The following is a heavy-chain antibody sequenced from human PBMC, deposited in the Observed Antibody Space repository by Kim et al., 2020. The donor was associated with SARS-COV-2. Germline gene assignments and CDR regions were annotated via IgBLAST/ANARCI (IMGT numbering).Heavy chain of an antibody. V-gene: IGHV3-48*02. CDR1: GFTFSSYS. Sequence: GGSLRLSWAASGFTFSSYSMNWVRQAPGKGLEWVSYISSSTIYYADSVKGRFTISRDNAKNSLYLQMNSLRDEDTAVYYWPREPKGDLWGRGSLVTVSS. CDR3: PREPKGDL. J-gene: IGHJ2*01. CDR2: ISSSTI.